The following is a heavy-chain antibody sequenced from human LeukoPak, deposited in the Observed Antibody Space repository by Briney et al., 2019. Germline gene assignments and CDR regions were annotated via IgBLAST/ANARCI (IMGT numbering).Heavy chain of an antibody. CDR3: ARASSALRNDAFDI. CDR2: IYYTGRT. D-gene: IGHD3-16*01. J-gene: IGHJ3*02. CDR1: GGSISSGGYY. Sequence: KPSETLSLTCTVSGGSISSGGYYWSWIRHHPGKGLEWLGNIYYTGRTYYNLSLKSRLTISVETSKSQFSLKLSSVTAADMAVYYCARASSALRNDAFDIWAKGQRSPSRQ. V-gene: IGHV4-31*03.